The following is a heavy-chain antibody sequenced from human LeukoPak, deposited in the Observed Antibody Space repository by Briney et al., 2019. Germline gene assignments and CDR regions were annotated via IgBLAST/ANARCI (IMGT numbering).Heavy chain of an antibody. Sequence: ASVKVSCKVSGYTFDSYGITWVRQAPGQGLEWLGWISVYNGKTNHSEKFQGRVTMSRDTSTTTAFPEVKSLRSDDTAVYYCARDRNYFDYWGQGTLVTVSS. CDR3: ARDRNYFDY. J-gene: IGHJ4*02. CDR1: GYTFDSYG. V-gene: IGHV1-18*04. CDR2: ISVYNGKT.